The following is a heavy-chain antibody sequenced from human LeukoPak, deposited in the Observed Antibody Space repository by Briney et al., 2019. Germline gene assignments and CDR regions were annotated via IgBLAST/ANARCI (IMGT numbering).Heavy chain of an antibody. J-gene: IGHJ4*02. CDR2: ISSSSSYI. CDR1: GFTFSSYS. V-gene: IGHV3-21*01. Sequence: PGGSLRLSCAASGFTFSSYSMNWVRQAPGKGLEWVSSISSSSSYIYYADSVKGRFTISRDNAKNSLYLQMNSLRAEDTAVYYCARTVVTAIRVLDYWGQGTLVTVSS. D-gene: IGHD2-21*02. CDR3: ARTVVTAIRVLDY.